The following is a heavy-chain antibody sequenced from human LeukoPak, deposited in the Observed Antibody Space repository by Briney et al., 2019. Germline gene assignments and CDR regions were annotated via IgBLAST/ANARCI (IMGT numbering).Heavy chain of an antibody. D-gene: IGHD3-10*01. Sequence: PGGSLRLSCAASGFTFSSYAMSWVRQAPGKGLEGVSSISGSGGRSYYADSVNGRFTSSRDNSKNTLALQMTSLRAEDTAVYYCAPTSQYYGSGNYYKAIDYWGQGTLVTVSS. CDR1: GFTFSSYA. V-gene: IGHV3-23*01. CDR2: ISGSGGRS. CDR3: APTSQYYGSGNYYKAIDY. J-gene: IGHJ4*02.